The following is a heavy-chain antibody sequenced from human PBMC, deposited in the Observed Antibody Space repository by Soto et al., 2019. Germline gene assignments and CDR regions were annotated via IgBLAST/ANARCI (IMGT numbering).Heavy chain of an antibody. Sequence: SETLSLTCTVSGGSISSYYWSWIRQPPGKGLEGIGYIYYSGSTNYNPSLKSRVTISVDTSKNQFSLKLSSVTAADTAVYYCARAAYSSSSIGFDYWGQGTLVTVSS. D-gene: IGHD6-13*01. CDR1: GGSISSYY. CDR3: ARAAYSSSSIGFDY. V-gene: IGHV4-59*01. CDR2: IYYSGST. J-gene: IGHJ4*02.